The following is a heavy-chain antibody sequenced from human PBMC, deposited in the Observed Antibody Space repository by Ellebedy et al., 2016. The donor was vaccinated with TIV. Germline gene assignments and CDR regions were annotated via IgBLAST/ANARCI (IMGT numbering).Heavy chain of an antibody. D-gene: IGHD6-6*01. CDR3: AKGGSSADYYYYYMDV. CDR1: GFTFSSYA. V-gene: IGHV3-23*01. CDR2: ISGSGGST. Sequence: GGSLRLSXAASGFTFSSYAMSWVRQAPGKGLEWASAISGSGGSTYYADSVKGRFTISRDNSKNTLYLQMNSLRAEDTAVYYCAKGGSSADYYYYYMDVWGKGTTVTVSS. J-gene: IGHJ6*03.